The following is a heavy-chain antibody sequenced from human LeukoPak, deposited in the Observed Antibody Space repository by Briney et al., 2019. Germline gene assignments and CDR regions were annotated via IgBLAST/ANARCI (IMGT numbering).Heavy chain of an antibody. CDR1: GFTFSRYW. CDR2: IQPDGSEK. V-gene: IGHV3-7*01. J-gene: IGHJ4*02. D-gene: IGHD4-17*01. CDR3: VPEYYDYGDGGY. Sequence: GGSLRLSCAASGFTFSRYWMSWVRQAPGKGLEWVGNIQPDGSEKYYVDSVKDRFTISRDNAKNSLYLQMNSLSVEDTAVYYCVPEYYDYGDGGYWGQGTLVTVSS.